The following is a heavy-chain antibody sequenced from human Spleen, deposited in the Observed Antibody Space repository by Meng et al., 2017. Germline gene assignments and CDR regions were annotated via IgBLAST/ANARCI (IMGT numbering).Heavy chain of an antibody. Sequence: GESLKISCKGSGYSFTSYWIGWVRQMPGKGLEWMGIIYPGDSDTRYSPSFQGQVTISADKSIGTAYLQWSSLKASDTAMYYCARVGAGYCSGGSCYSSLNLFDPCGQAIL. CDR3: ARVGAGYCSGGSCYSSLNLFDP. J-gene: IGHJ5*02. V-gene: IGHV5-51*01. D-gene: IGHD2-15*01. CDR1: GYSFTSYW. CDR2: IYPGDSDT.